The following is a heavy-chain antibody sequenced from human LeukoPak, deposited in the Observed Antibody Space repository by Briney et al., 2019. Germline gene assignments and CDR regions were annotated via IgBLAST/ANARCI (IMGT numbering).Heavy chain of an antibody. Sequence: SETLSLTCTVSGGSINSYYWNWIRQPPGKGLEWIGNIYYSGSTNYNPSLQSRVTISVDTSKNQFSLRLSSVTAADTAVYYCARARGSYYLDYWGQGTLVTVSS. V-gene: IGHV4-59*01. J-gene: IGHJ4*02. CDR2: IYYSGST. CDR1: GGSINSYY. D-gene: IGHD2-21*01. CDR3: ARARGSYYLDY.